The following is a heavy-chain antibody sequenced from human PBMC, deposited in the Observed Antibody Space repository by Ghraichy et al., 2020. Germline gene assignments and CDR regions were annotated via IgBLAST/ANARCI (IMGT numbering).Heavy chain of an antibody. D-gene: IGHD5-18*01. CDR3: ARGAFVDTAMVSPAFDY. Sequence: SQTLSLTCVISGDSVSSNSVVWNWIRQSPSRGLEWLGRTYYRSKWYNEYAVSVKSRITIKPDTSKNQFSLQLNSVTPEDTAVYYCARGAFVDTAMVSPAFDYWGQGTLVTVSS. V-gene: IGHV6-1*01. J-gene: IGHJ4*02. CDR2: TYYRSKWYN. CDR1: GDSVSSNSVV.